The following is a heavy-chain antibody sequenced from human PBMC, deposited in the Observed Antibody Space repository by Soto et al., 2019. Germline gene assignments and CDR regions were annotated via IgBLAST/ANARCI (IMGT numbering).Heavy chain of an antibody. CDR3: VSQRTSVLTQAYFDY. D-gene: IGHD2-8*01. V-gene: IGHV4-39*01. J-gene: IGHJ4*02. CDR1: GGSVSNSNYY. CDR2: VYYRGRS. Sequence: SSATLSLTWTVSGGSVSNSNYYWGWIRQSPGKGLEWIGSVYYRGRSYSKSSVKSRVTISVDTSKNQFSLNLNSVTASDTAVYYCVSQRTSVLTQAYFDYWGPGALVTVSS.